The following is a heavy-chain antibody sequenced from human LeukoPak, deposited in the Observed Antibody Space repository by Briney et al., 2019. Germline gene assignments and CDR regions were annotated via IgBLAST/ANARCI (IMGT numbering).Heavy chain of an antibody. V-gene: IGHV1-18*01. J-gene: IGHJ3*02. D-gene: IGHD2-8*01. Sequence: ASVKVSCKASGYTFTSYGLSWVRQAPGQGLEWMGWISAYNGNTNYAQKLQGRVTMTTDTSTSTAYMELRSLRSDDTAVYYCARDGYCTNGVCSSDAFDIWGQGTMVTVSS. CDR1: GYTFTSYG. CDR2: ISAYNGNT. CDR3: ARDGYCTNGVCSSDAFDI.